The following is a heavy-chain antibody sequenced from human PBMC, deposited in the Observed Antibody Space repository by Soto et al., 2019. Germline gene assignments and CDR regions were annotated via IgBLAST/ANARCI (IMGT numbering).Heavy chain of an antibody. CDR1: GASISGYY. Sequence: QVQLQESGPGLVKPSETLSLTCTVSGASISGYYWSWIRKSAGKGLEWIGRIYATGTTDYNPSLQSRVMMSVDTSKKQFSMRLRCVTAADTAVYYFVRDGTKTLRDWFDPWGQGISVTVSS. CDR3: VRDGTKTLRDWFDP. J-gene: IGHJ5*02. V-gene: IGHV4-4*07. CDR2: IYATGTT. D-gene: IGHD1-1*01.